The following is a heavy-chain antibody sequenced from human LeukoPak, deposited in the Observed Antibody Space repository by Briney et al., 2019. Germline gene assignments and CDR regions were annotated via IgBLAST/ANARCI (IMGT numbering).Heavy chain of an antibody. J-gene: IGHJ6*03. V-gene: IGHV4-59*01. CDR2: IYDSENT. CDR1: GGSISSYY. D-gene: IGHD2-21*02. CDR3: ARTYCGGDCRGYYYHYYMDV. Sequence: SETLSLTCNVSGGSISSYYWSWIRQPPGKGLEWIGYIYDSENTNYNPSLKSRVTISADTSKNQFSLKLSSVTAADTAVYYCARTYCGGDCRGYYYHYYMDVWGKGTTVTISS.